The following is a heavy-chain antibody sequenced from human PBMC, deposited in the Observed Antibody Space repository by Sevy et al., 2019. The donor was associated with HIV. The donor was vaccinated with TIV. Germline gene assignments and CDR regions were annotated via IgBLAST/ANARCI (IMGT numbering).Heavy chain of an antibody. D-gene: IGHD6-13*01. J-gene: IGHJ6*03. CDR3: ASWPAAGTLRDYYYYYYMDA. CDR1: GGSISSSSYY. V-gene: IGHV4-39*01. CDR2: IYYSGST. Sequence: SETLSLTCTVSGGSISSSSYYWGWIRQPPGKGLEWTLSIYYSGSTYYNPSLKSRVTISVDTSKNQFSLKLSSVTAADTAVYYCASWPAAGTLRDYYYYYYMDAWGKGTTVTVSS.